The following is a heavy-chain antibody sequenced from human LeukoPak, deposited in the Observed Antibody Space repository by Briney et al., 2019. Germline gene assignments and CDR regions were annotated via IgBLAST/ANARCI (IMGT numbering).Heavy chain of an antibody. V-gene: IGHV3-23*01. Sequence: GGSLRLSCAASGFTFSSYGMNWVRQAPGKGLEWVSVISGSMTYYADSVNGRFTITRDNSKNTLHLQMNRLRAEDTALYYCAKDRFSVLTSTVDFWGQGTLVTVSS. CDR2: ISGSMT. J-gene: IGHJ4*02. CDR3: AKDRFSVLTSTVDF. CDR1: GFTFSSYG. D-gene: IGHD3-9*01.